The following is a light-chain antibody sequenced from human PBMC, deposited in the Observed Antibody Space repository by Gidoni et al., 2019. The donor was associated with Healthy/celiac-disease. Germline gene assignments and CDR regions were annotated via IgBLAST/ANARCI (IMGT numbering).Light chain of an antibody. Sequence: SYVLTQPPSVSVAPGKTARITCGGNNIGSKSVHWYQQKPGQAPVRVIYYDSDRPSGIPERFSGSNSGNTATLTISRVEAGDEADYYCQVWDSSSDHAVFGGGTQLTVL. CDR1: NIGSKS. CDR2: YDS. V-gene: IGLV3-21*04. CDR3: QVWDSSSDHAV. J-gene: IGLJ7*01.